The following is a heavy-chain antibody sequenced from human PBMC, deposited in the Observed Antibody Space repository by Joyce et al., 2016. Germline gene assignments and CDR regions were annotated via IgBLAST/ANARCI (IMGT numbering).Heavy chain of an antibody. CDR2: SSPSSGHT. V-gene: IGHV1-3*05. Sequence: VNLVQSGAEERKPGASVKISCEASGYTFSDYGIHCVRQAPRQGLGWMGRSSPSSGHTQYSQKFQGRLALTIDTSATPVYMEISGLTFDDTAMYYCARDFQYASATDVWGQGTVVTVSS. D-gene: IGHD2-15*01. J-gene: IGHJ4*02. CDR3: ARDFQYASATDV. CDR1: GYTFSDYG.